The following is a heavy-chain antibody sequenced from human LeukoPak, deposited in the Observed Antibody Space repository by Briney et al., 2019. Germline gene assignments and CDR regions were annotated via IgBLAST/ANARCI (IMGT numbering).Heavy chain of an antibody. CDR1: GFTFSSYG. CDR3: ARDLTGATVTTYFDY. V-gene: IGHV3-33*01. Sequence: GGSLRLSCAASGFTFSSYGMHWVRRAPGKGLEWVAVIWYDGSNKYYADSVKGRFTISRDNSKNTLYLQMNSLRAEDTAVYYCARDLTGATVTTYFDYWGQGTLVTVSS. CDR2: IWYDGSNK. D-gene: IGHD4-17*01. J-gene: IGHJ4*02.